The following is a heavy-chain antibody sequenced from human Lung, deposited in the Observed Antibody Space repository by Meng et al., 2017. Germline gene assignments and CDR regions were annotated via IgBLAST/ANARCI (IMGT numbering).Heavy chain of an antibody. CDR1: GGSSSSYY. D-gene: IGHD2-15*01. Sequence: QVQLQESGPGLVRPSEPLSLTCSVSGGSSSSYYWSWIRQPPGKGLEWIGYIYYSGSTNYNPSLKSRVTISVDTSKNQFSLNLSSVTAADTAVYYCARGGWSLDYWGQGTLVTVSS. J-gene: IGHJ4*02. V-gene: IGHV4-59*08. CDR3: ARGGWSLDY. CDR2: IYYSGST.